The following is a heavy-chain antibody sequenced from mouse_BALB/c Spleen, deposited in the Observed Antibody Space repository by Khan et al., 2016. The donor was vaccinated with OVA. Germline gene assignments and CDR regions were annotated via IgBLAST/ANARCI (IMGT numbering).Heavy chain of an antibody. CDR1: GFNIEDTY. V-gene: IGHV14-3*02. J-gene: IGHJ4*01. D-gene: IGHD3-3*01. Sequence: VQLKESGAELVKPGASVKLSCTASGFNIEDTYIHWVMQRPEQGLEWIGRIDPANGNTKYDPKFQGKATITADTSSNTAYLQLSSLTSEDPTFYYCAIGGLSYPMHYWGPGTSVTVSS. CDR3: AIGGLSYPMHY. CDR2: IDPANGNT.